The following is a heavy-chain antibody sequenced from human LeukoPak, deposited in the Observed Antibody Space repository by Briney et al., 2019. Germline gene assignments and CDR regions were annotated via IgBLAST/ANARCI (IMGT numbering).Heavy chain of an antibody. CDR1: GGSISTSNYY. D-gene: IGHD2-2*01. CDR3: ARWTVVVSAAMPAYYFDY. J-gene: IGHJ4*02. CDR2: IFYSGST. V-gene: IGHV4-39*07. Sequence: SETLSLTCTVSGGSISTSNYYWGWICQPPGKGLEWIGNIFYSGSTYYGPSLKSRLTISLDTSRNQFSLKLNSVTAADTAVYYCARWTVVVSAAMPAYYFDYWGQGTLVTVSS.